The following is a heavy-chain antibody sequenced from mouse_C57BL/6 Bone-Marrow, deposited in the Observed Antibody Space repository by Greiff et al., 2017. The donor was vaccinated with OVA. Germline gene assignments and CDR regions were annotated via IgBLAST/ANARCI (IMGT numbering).Heavy chain of an antibody. Sequence: EVQLQQSGAELVRPGASVKLSCTASGFNIKDYYMHWVKQRPEQGLEWIGRIDPEDGDTEYAPKFQGKATMTADTSSNTAYLQLSSLTSEDTAVYYCTTYDGSSPYYFDYWGQGTTLTVSS. CDR3: TTYDGSSPYYFDY. J-gene: IGHJ2*01. CDR2: IDPEDGDT. CDR1: GFNIKDYY. D-gene: IGHD1-1*01. V-gene: IGHV14-1*01.